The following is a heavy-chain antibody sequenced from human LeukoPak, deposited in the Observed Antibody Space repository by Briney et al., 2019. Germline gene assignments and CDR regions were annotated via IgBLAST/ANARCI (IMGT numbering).Heavy chain of an antibody. V-gene: IGHV3-23*01. J-gene: IGHJ5*02. D-gene: IGHD3-3*01. CDR2: ITDSGDST. Sequence: PGGSLRLSCAASGFTFSSYAMSWVRQAPGKGLEWVSAITDSGDSTYYADSVKGRFTISRDNSKNTLYLQMNSLRAEDTAVYYCAKDSFLRFLEWLQINWFDPWGQGTLVTVSS. CDR1: GFTFSSYA. CDR3: AKDSFLRFLEWLQINWFDP.